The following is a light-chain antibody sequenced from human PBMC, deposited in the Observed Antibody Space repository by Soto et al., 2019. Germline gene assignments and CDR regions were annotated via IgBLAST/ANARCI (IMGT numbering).Light chain of an antibody. V-gene: IGKV1-5*03. J-gene: IGKJ2*01. CDR1: QSISSW. Sequence: DIQMTQSPSTLSASVGDRVTITCRASQSISSWLAWYHQKPGKAPKLLIYKASSLESGVPSRFSGSGSGTAFTHTISSLQPDDFATYYCQQYNRYPYTFGQGTKLEIK. CDR3: QQYNRYPYT. CDR2: KAS.